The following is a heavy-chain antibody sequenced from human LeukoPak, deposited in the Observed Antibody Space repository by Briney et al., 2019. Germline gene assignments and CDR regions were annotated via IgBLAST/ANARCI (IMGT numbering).Heavy chain of an antibody. V-gene: IGHV1-2*04. J-gene: IGHJ6*02. CDR2: INPNSGGT. Sequence: SVKVSCKASGYTFTGYYMHWVRQAPGQGLEWMGWINPNSGGTNYAQKFQGWVTMTRDTSISTAYMELSRLRSDDTAVYYCARFTRSDITIFGVVIPANYYYGMDVWGQGTTVTVSS. D-gene: IGHD3-3*01. CDR1: GYTFTGYY. CDR3: ARFTRSDITIFGVVIPANYYYGMDV.